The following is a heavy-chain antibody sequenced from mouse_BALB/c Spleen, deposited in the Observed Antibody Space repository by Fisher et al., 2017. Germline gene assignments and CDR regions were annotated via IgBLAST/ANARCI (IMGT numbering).Heavy chain of an antibody. J-gene: IGHJ4*01. V-gene: IGHV1-69*02. CDR3: ARKGGNYYDYPYAMDY. Sequence: KGKATLTVDKSSSTAYMQLSSLTSEDSAVYYCARKGGNYYDYPYAMDYWGQGTSVTVSS. D-gene: IGHD2-4*01.